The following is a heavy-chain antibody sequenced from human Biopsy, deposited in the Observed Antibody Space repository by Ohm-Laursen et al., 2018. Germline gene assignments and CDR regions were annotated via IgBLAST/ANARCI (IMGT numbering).Heavy chain of an antibody. J-gene: IGHJ6*02. Sequence: SDTLSLTCAVYGGSFSGYYWSWIHQTPGKGLEWIGEINHSGRTNYNPSLKSRVTISVDTSKNQFSLKVRSVTAADTAVYYCVRGVDYYDPYHYYALDVWGQGTTVIVSS. V-gene: IGHV4-34*01. CDR3: VRGVDYYDPYHYYALDV. CDR2: INHSGRT. CDR1: GGSFSGYY. D-gene: IGHD3-22*01.